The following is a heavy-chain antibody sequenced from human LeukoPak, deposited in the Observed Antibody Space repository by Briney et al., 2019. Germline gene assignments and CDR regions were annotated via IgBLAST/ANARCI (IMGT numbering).Heavy chain of an antibody. Sequence: GASVKVSCKASGYTFTSYYMHWVRQAPGQGLEWMGIINPSGGSTSYAQKFQGRVTMTRDTSTSTVYMELSSLRSEDTAVYYCARDRDGYNYFLAPSEKPNDKLCYRGQGTLVTVSS. CDR3: ARDRDGYNYFLAPSEKPNDKLCY. CDR1: GYTFTSYY. CDR2: INPSGGST. D-gene: IGHD5-24*01. J-gene: IGHJ4*02. V-gene: IGHV1-46*01.